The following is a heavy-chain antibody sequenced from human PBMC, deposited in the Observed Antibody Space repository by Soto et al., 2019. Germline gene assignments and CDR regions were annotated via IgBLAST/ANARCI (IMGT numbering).Heavy chain of an antibody. CDR2: IYYGGTT. D-gene: IGHD5-18*01. J-gene: IGHJ6*02. CDR3: ASRGYSYGFSLGMDV. Sequence: SETLSLTCTVSGGSFSPNYWSWFRQPPGKGLEWVGYIYYGGTTSYNPSLKSRVTISVDTSKNQFSLKLSSVTAADTAVYYCASRGYSYGFSLGMDVWGQGTTVTVSS. CDR1: GGSFSPNY. V-gene: IGHV4-59*12.